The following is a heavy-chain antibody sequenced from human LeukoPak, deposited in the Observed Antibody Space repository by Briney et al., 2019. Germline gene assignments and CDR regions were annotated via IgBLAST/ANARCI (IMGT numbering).Heavy chain of an antibody. J-gene: IGHJ6*02. CDR1: GFTFDDYA. Sequence: GGSLRLSCAASGFTFDDYAMHWVRQAPGKGLEWVSGISWNSGSIGYADSVKGRFTISRDNAKNSLYLQMNSLRAEDMALYYCTRDLMDYDVSTGLHHYYMDVWGQGTTVTVSS. CDR2: ISWNSGSI. D-gene: IGHD3-9*01. CDR3: TRDLMDYDVSTGLHHYYMDV. V-gene: IGHV3-9*03.